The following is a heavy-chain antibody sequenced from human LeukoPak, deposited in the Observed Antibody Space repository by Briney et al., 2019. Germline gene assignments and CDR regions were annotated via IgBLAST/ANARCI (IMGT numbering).Heavy chain of an antibody. CDR2: MNPNSGNT. D-gene: IGHD6-19*01. CDR3: ARYSILVAGRPQRSFGY. CDR1: GYTFTNYD. J-gene: IGHJ4*02. Sequence: ASVKVSCKASGYTFTNYDINWVRQATGQGLEWMGWMNPNSGNTGYAQRFQGRITITRNASISTAYMELSSLRSEDTAVYYCARYSILVAGRPQRSFGYWGRGTLVTVSS. V-gene: IGHV1-8*03.